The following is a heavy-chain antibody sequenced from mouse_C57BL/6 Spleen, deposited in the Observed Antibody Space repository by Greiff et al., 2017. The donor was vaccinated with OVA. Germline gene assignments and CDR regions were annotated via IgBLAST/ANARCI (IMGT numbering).Heavy chain of an antibody. CDR3: ARRRVYYGSDFDV. Sequence: QVQLLQPGAVLVKPGASVKLSCKASGYTFTSYWMHWVKQRPGQGLEWIGMIHPNSGSTNYNEKFKSKATLTVDKSSSTAYMQLSSLTSEDSAVYYCARRRVYYGSDFDVWGTGTTVTVSS. V-gene: IGHV1-64*01. CDR2: IHPNSGST. D-gene: IGHD1-1*01. CDR1: GYTFTSYW. J-gene: IGHJ1*03.